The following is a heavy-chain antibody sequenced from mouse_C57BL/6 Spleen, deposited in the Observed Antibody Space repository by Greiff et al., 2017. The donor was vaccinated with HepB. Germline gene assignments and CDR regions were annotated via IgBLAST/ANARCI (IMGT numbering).Heavy chain of an antibody. Sequence: EVQRVESGGGLVQPGGSMKLSCVASGFTFSNYWMNWVRQSPEKGLEWVAQIRLKSDNYATHYAESVKGRFTISRDDSKSSVYLQMNNLRAEDTGIYYCTSLYYYGAWFAYWGQGTLVTVSA. J-gene: IGHJ3*01. CDR1: GFTFSNYW. CDR2: IRLKSDNYAT. CDR3: TSLYYYGAWFAY. V-gene: IGHV6-3*01. D-gene: IGHD1-1*01.